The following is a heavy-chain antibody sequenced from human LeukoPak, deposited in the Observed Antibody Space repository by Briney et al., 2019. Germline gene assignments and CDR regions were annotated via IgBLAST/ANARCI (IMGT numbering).Heavy chain of an antibody. Sequence: PGGSLRLSCAASGFTFSSYAMSWVRQAPGKGLEWVSAISGGGGSTYYADSVKGRFTISRDNSKNTLYLQMNSLRAEDTAVYYCAKARYYYDSSGYDPLDIWGQGTMVTVSS. CDR2: ISGGGGST. CDR1: GFTFSSYA. V-gene: IGHV3-23*01. J-gene: IGHJ3*02. CDR3: AKARYYYDSSGYDPLDI. D-gene: IGHD3-22*01.